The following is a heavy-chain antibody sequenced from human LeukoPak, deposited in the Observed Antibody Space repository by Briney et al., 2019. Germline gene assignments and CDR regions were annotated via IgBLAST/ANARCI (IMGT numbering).Heavy chain of an antibody. Sequence: ASVKVSCKASGYTFISYGITWVRQAPGQGLEWMGWISAYNGNTNYAQKLQGRVTMTTDTSTSTAYMELRSLRSDDTAVYYCARDGQWLVPDYYYYMDVWGKGTTVTVSS. CDR3: ARDGQWLVPDYYYYMDV. J-gene: IGHJ6*03. CDR1: GYTFISYG. V-gene: IGHV1-18*01. D-gene: IGHD6-19*01. CDR2: ISAYNGNT.